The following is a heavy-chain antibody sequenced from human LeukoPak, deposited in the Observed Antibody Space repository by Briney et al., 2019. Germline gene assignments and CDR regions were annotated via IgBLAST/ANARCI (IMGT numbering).Heavy chain of an antibody. D-gene: IGHD3-10*01. Sequence: SGGSLRLSRAASGFSFSSYAMSWGRHAPGEGLEWVSVIYSGGGTYYADAAKGRFTISRDNSKNPLYLQLNSVSVDDTAVYYCARGGSAWFGGIDYWGQGTLVTVSS. CDR3: ARGGSAWFGGIDY. CDR2: IYSGGGT. V-gene: IGHV3-53*05. CDR1: GFSFSSYA. J-gene: IGHJ4*02.